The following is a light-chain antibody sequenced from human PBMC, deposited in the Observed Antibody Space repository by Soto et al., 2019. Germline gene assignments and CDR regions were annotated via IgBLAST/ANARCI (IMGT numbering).Light chain of an antibody. Sequence: EIVLTQSPATLSLSPGERATLSCRASQSVSSYVAWYQQKPGQAPRLLIYDASNRATGIPARFSGSGSGTDFTLTISSLETEDFAVYYCQQRSNWPPSFGQGTKVEIK. CDR3: QQRSNWPPS. CDR2: DAS. J-gene: IGKJ1*01. CDR1: QSVSSY. V-gene: IGKV3-11*01.